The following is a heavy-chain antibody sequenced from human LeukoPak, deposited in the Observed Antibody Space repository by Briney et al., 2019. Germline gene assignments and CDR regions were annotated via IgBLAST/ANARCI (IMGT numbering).Heavy chain of an antibody. D-gene: IGHD6-13*01. CDR3: ARDAGSSWKFPY. CDR2: ISYDGSNS. V-gene: IGHV3-30-3*01. CDR1: GFTFSSYA. Sequence: GGSLRLSCAASGFTFSSYALHWVRQAPGKGLEWVAVISYDGSNSYYADSVRGRFTISRDYSKNTLYLQMNSLRTEDTAVYFCARDAGSSWKFPYSGQEALVTVSS. J-gene: IGHJ4*02.